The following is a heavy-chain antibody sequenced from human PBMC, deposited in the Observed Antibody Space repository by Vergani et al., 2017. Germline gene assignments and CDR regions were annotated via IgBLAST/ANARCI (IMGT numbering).Heavy chain of an antibody. Sequence: EVQLLESGGGLVQPGGSLRLSCAASGFTFSSYAMSWVRQAPGKGLEWISSISGSGGSTFYADSVKGRFTISRDNSKNTLYLQMNSLRSEDTAVYYCAKVSYDFWSGYSQGFDYWGQGTLVTVSS. CDR1: GFTFSSYA. J-gene: IGHJ4*02. CDR2: ISGSGGST. CDR3: AKVSYDFWSGYSQGFDY. V-gene: IGHV3-23*01. D-gene: IGHD3-3*01.